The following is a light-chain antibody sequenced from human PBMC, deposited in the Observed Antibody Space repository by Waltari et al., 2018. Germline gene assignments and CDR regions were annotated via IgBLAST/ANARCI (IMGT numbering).Light chain of an antibody. V-gene: IGLV1-44*01. CDR1: SSNIGRTT. CDR3: AAWDDSLNGPV. Sequence: QSVLTQPPSASGTPGPRVTISCSGSSSNIGRTTVNWYQQLPGTAPKLLIYSNNQRPSGVPDRFSGSRSGTSASLAISGLQSEDEADYYCAAWDDSLNGPVFGGGTQLTVV. CDR2: SNN. J-gene: IGLJ7*01.